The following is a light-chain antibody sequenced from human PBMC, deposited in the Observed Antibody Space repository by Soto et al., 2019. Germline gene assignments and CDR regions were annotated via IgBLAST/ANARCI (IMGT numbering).Light chain of an antibody. CDR2: AAS. Sequence: DIQMTQSPSSLSASVGDRVTITCRASQGISNYLAWYQQKPGKVPKLLIYAASTLQSGVPSRFSGSGSGTDFTLTISSLQPEDVATYYCQKYNSAHQFTFGPGTKVDIK. CDR1: QGISNY. CDR3: QKYNSAHQFT. V-gene: IGKV1-27*01. J-gene: IGKJ3*01.